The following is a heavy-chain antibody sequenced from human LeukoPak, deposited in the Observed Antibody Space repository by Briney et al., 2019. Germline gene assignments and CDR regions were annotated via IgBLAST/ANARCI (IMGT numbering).Heavy chain of an antibody. Sequence: PGGSLRLSCAASGFTFSYHWMTWVRQAPGKGLEWLSYITGRSTAIFYADSVKGRFSISRDNDMNSLYLQMSSLRVEDTAVYYCAGGWDYFDTTGNYYDLDYWGQGTLVTVSS. D-gene: IGHD3-22*01. CDR1: GFTFSYHW. CDR3: AGGWDYFDTTGNYYDLDY. CDR2: ITGRSTAI. V-gene: IGHV3-48*01. J-gene: IGHJ4*02.